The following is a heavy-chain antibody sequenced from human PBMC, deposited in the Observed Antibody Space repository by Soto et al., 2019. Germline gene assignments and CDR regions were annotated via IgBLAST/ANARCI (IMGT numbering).Heavy chain of an antibody. Sequence: PGWSLRLSCAASGFTFTKAWMTWVRQTPGKGLEGVGRIKSRADGGTTDYAASVKDRFLISRDDSNDPLYLHMKRLQTGDTAVYYCTAAAQRLRPHSWG. CDR3: TAAAQRLRPHS. CDR2: IKSRADGGTT. J-gene: IGHJ5*01. V-gene: IGHV3-15*01. D-gene: IGHD6-25*01. CDR1: GFTFTKAW.